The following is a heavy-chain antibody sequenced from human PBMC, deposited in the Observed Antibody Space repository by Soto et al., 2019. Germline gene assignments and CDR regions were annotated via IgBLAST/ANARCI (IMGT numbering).Heavy chain of an antibody. CDR3: AKDRGYSYGWAKSDAFDV. D-gene: IGHD5-18*01. Sequence: EVQLLESGGGLVQPGGSLRLSCAASGFTFSNNAMSWVRQAPGKGLEWVSSISGSGGNTYYAESVKGLFTISRDNSKNTLYVQINTLRAEDTAVYYCAKDRGYSYGWAKSDAFDVWGQGTMVTVSS. CDR1: GFTFSNNA. CDR2: ISGSGGNT. V-gene: IGHV3-23*01. J-gene: IGHJ3*01.